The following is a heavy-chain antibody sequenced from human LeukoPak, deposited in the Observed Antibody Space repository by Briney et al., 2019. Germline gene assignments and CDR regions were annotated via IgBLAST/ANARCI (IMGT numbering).Heavy chain of an antibody. J-gene: IGHJ4*02. CDR1: GFTLSSHW. CDR2: ISGDGGST. Sequence: SGGSLRLSCAASGFTLSSHWMHWVRQAPGKGLEWVSLISGDGGSTYYADSVKGRFTISRDNSKNSLYLQMNSLRTEDTALYYCAKDILYYDFWSGYIDYWGQGTLVTVSS. CDR3: AKDILYYDFWSGYIDY. D-gene: IGHD3-3*01. V-gene: IGHV3-43*02.